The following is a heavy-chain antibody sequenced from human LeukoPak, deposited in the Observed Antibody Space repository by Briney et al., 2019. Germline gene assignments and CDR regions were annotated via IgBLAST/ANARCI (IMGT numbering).Heavy chain of an antibody. V-gene: IGHV3-23*01. J-gene: IGHJ4*02. CDR2: ISGSGGST. CDR1: GFTFSSYA. Sequence: GGSLRLSCAASGFTFSSYAMHWVRQAPGKGLEWVSAISGSGGSTYYADSVKGRFTISRDNSKNTLYLQMNSLRAEDTAVYYCAKALWYRSGWYGFDYWGQGTLVTVSS. D-gene: IGHD6-19*01. CDR3: AKALWYRSGWYGFDY.